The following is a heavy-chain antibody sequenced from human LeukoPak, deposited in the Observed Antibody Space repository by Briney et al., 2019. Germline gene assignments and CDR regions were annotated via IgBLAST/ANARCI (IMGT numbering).Heavy chain of an antibody. J-gene: IGHJ4*02. CDR2: INTDGSST. V-gene: IGHV3-74*01. Sequence: GGSLRLSCAASGFTFDDYAMHWVRQAPGKGLVWVSRINTDGSSTSYADSVKGRFTISRDNAKNTLYLQMNSLRAEDTAVYYCARGRYFDWLHYFDYWGQGTLVTVSS. CDR3: ARGRYFDWLHYFDY. CDR1: GFTFDDYA. D-gene: IGHD3-9*01.